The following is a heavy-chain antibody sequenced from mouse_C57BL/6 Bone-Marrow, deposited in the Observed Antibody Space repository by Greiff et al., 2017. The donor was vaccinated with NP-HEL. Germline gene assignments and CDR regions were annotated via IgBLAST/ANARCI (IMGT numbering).Heavy chain of an antibody. CDR3: ARAYLGFAY. J-gene: IGHJ3*01. D-gene: IGHD6-5*01. Sequence: EVQLVESGPGLVKPSQSLSLTCSVTGYSITSGYYWNWIRQFPGNKLEWMGYISYDGSNNYNPSLKNRTSITRNTSKNQFFLKLNSVTTEDTATYYCARAYLGFAYWGQGTLVTVSA. CDR1: GYSITSGYY. V-gene: IGHV3-6*01. CDR2: ISYDGSN.